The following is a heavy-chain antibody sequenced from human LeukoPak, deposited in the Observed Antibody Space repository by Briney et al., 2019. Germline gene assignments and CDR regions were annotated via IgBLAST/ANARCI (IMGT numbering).Heavy chain of an antibody. Sequence: ASVKVSCKASGYTFTGYYMHWVRQAPGQGLEWMGWINPNSGGTNYAQKFQGRGTMTRDTPSSTAYMELSRLRSDDTAVYYCARVRLNTVTTRYYYYGMDVWGQGTTVTVSS. CDR3: ARVRLNTVTTRYYYYGMDV. CDR1: GYTFTGYY. J-gene: IGHJ6*02. CDR2: INPNSGGT. D-gene: IGHD4-17*01. V-gene: IGHV1-2*02.